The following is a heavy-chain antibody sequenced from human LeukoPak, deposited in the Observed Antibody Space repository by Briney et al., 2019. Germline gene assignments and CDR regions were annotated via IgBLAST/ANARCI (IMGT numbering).Heavy chain of an antibody. V-gene: IGHV5-51*01. D-gene: IGHD3-3*01. J-gene: IGHJ4*02. CDR1: GYNFTNYW. CDR2: IYPGDSDT. CDR3: ARAYYDLWSGYSSLDNGFDS. Sequence: NAGESLKISCKGSGYNFTNYWIGWVRQMPGKGLEWMGIIYPGDSDTTYSPSFQGQVTISADKSISTAYLQWSSLKASDTAMYYCARAYYDLWSGYSSLDNGFDSWGQGTLVTVSS.